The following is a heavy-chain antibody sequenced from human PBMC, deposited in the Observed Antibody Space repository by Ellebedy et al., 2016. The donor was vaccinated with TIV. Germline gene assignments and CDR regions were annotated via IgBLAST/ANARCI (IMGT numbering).Heavy chain of an antibody. CDR2: IYPGDSDT. V-gene: IGHV5-51*01. Sequence: GESLKISXKGSGYSFTSYWIGWVRQMPGKGLEWMGIIYPGDSDTRYSPSFQGQVTISADKSISTAYLQWSSLKASDTAMYYCARGGSGYYFPYNWFDPWGQGTLVTVSS. D-gene: IGHD3-22*01. CDR3: ARGGSGYYFPYNWFDP. J-gene: IGHJ5*02. CDR1: GYSFTSYW.